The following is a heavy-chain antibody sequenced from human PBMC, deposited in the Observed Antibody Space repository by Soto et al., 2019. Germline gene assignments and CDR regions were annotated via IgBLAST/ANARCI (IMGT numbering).Heavy chain of an antibody. CDR2: MSSTSNIA. J-gene: IGHJ4*02. CDR3: ASCYGDYEFPCEY. D-gene: IGHD4-17*01. V-gene: IGHV3-48*02. Sequence: PGGSLRLSCAGSGFTFTDYSMIWVRQAPGKGLEWISYMSSTSNIAYYVDSVNGRFTTSRDNDKNSLYLQMNSLRDEDTAVYYCASCYGDYEFPCEYWGQGTLVT. CDR1: GFTFTDYS.